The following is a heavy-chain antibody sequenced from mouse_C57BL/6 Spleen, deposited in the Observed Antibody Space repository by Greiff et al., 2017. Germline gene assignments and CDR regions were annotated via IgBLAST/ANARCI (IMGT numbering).Heavy chain of an antibody. D-gene: IGHD4-1*01. V-gene: IGHV1-72*01. Sequence: VKPGASVKLSCKASGYTFTSYWMHWVKQRPGRGLEWIGRIDPNSGGTKYNEKFKSKATLTVDKPSSTAYMQLSSLTSEDSAVYYCARAPNWDYYAMDYRGQGASVTVTS. CDR1: GYTFTSYW. J-gene: IGHJ4*01. CDR2: IDPNSGGT. CDR3: ARAPNWDYYAMDY.